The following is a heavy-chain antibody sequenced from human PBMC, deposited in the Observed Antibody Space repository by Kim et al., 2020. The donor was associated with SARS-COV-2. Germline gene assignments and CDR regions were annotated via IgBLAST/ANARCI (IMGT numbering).Heavy chain of an antibody. Sequence: NHTPSLESRVTISLATSKKQFSLKLSSVTAADTAMYFCARHSSEGLDYWGQGTLVTVSS. CDR3: ARHSSEGLDY. V-gene: IGHV4-59*08. J-gene: IGHJ4*02.